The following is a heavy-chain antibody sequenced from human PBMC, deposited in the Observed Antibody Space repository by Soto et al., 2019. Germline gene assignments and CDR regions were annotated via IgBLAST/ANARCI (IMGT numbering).Heavy chain of an antibody. CDR1: GGTFSSYA. J-gene: IGHJ5*02. CDR2: IIPIFGNT. CDR3: ASDQDTIFSWANWFDP. V-gene: IGHV1-69*05. D-gene: IGHD3-9*01. Sequence: ASVMVSCKDSGGTFSSYAISWVRQAPGQGLEWMGGIIPIFGNTNYAQKLQGRVTMTTDTSTSTAYMELRSLRSDGTAVYYCASDQDTIFSWANWFDPWRQGTLVTVS.